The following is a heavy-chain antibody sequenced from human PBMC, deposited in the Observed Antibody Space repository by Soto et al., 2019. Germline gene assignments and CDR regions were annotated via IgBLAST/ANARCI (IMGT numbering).Heavy chain of an antibody. CDR1: GGSISSGGYS. CDR2: IYHSGST. D-gene: IGHD4-17*01. J-gene: IGHJ4*02. CDR3: ARGLRRDIADFDY. Sequence: PSETLSLTCAVSGGSISSGGYSWSWIRQPPGKGLEWIGYIYHSGSTYYNPSLKSRVTISVDRSKNQFSLKLSSVTAADTAVYYCARGLRRDIADFDYWGQGTLVTVSS. V-gene: IGHV4-30-2*01.